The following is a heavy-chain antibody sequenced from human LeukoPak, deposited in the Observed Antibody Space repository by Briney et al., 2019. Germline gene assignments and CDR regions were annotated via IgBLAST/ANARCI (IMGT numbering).Heavy chain of an antibody. Sequence: PGGSLRVSCVASGFTFSSYEMNWVRQAPGKGLEWVSYISSSGSTIYYADSVKGRFTISRDNAKNSLYLQMNSLRAEDTAVYYCADLGITMIGGVCGKGTTVTTSS. CDR1: GFTFSSYE. CDR3: ADLGITMIGGV. V-gene: IGHV3-48*03. D-gene: IGHD3-10*02. J-gene: IGHJ6*04. CDR2: ISSSGSTI.